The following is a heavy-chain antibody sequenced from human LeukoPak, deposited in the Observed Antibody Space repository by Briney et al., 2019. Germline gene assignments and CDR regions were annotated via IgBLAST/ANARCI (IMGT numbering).Heavy chain of an antibody. CDR3: ARDAGYGYDRFDY. CDR1: GFIFSSYW. D-gene: IGHD5-18*01. CDR2: IKEDGSDK. J-gene: IGHJ4*02. V-gene: IGHV3-7*01. Sequence: GGSLRLSCAASGFIFSSYWMAWVRQAPGRGLEWVANIKEDGSDKNYVESLKGRFTISRDNAKNSLYLQMDSLRAEDTAVYYCARDAGYGYDRFDYWGQGTQVTVSS.